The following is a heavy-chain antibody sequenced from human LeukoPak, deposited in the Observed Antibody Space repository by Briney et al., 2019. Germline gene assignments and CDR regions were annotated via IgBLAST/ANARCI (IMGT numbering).Heavy chain of an antibody. CDR2: IHHDGSGT. CDR1: GFSFGTSS. V-gene: IGHV3-64D*06. J-gene: IGHJ6*02. CDR3: VKDPFLHYGMDL. D-gene: IGHD2/OR15-2a*01. Sequence: TGGSLRLSCLASGFSFGTSSMHWIRQTPGKGLEYVSAIHHDGSGTFYTDSVKDRFTISRDNSKNTLYLQMRSLRTEDTAVYYCVKDPFLHYGMDLWGQGTTVTVSS.